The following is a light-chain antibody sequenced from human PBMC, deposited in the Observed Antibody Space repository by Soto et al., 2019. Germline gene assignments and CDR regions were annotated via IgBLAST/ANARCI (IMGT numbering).Light chain of an antibody. J-gene: IGKJ2*01. CDR1: QSVTSNY. Sequence: EIVLTQSPGTLSLSPGERATLSCRASQSVTSNYLAWYQQKPGQAPRLLIYGASTRAAGVPDRFSGSGSGTYFTLTITTLEPEDFAVYYCQQYGRSPLMYSFGQGTKLGVK. CDR2: GAS. V-gene: IGKV3-20*01. CDR3: QQYGRSPLMYS.